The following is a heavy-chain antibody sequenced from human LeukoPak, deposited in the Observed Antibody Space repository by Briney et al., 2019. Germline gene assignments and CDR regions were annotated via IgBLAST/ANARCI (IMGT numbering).Heavy chain of an antibody. CDR2: ISGSGGST. V-gene: IGHV3-23*01. CDR3: AKADAIFGVVTHLDY. CDR1: GFTFSSYA. Sequence: GGSLRLSCAASGFTFSSYAMSWVRQAPGKGLEWVSAISGSGGSTYYADSVKGRFTISRDNSKNTLYQQMNSLRAEDTAVYYCAKADAIFGVVTHLDYWGQGTLVTVSS. D-gene: IGHD3-3*01. J-gene: IGHJ4*02.